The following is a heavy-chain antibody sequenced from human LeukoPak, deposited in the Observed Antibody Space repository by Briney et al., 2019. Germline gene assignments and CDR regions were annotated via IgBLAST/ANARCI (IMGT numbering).Heavy chain of an antibody. CDR1: GYTFTSYY. J-gene: IGHJ4*02. CDR2: INPNRGST. Sequence: ASVKVSCKASGYTFTSYYMHWVRQAPGQGLEWMGIINPNRGSTSYAQKFQGRVTMTRDMSTSTVYMELSSLRSEDTAVYYCATGGHVRVYDSSAYYGHYWGQGTLVTVSS. D-gene: IGHD3-22*01. CDR3: ATGGHVRVYDSSAYYGHY. V-gene: IGHV1-46*01.